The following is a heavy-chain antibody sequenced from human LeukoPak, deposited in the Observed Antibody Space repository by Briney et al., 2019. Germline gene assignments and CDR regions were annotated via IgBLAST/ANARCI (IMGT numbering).Heavy chain of an antibody. J-gene: IGHJ4*02. V-gene: IGHV4-34*01. D-gene: IGHD2-2*01. Sequence: PSETLSLTCAVYGGSFSGYYWSWIRQPPGKGLEWIGEINHSGSTNYNPSLKSRVTISVDTSKNQFSLKLSSVTAADTAVYYCARGPPDIVVVPAAIERPPLDYWRQGTLVTVSS. CDR1: GGSFSGYY. CDR2: INHSGST. CDR3: ARGPPDIVVVPAAIERPPLDY.